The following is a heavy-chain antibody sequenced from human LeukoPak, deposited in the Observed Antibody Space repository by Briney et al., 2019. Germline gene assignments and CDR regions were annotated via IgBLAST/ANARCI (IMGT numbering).Heavy chain of an antibody. CDR3: AKGRPSVGGYDPLGWFDP. J-gene: IGHJ5*02. D-gene: IGHD5-12*01. Sequence: GGSLRLSCAASGFTFSSYGMHWVRQAPGKGLEWVAVISYDGSNKYYADSVKGRFTISRDNSKNTLYLQMNSLRAEDTAVYYCAKGRPSVGGYDPLGWFDPWGQGTLVTVSS. CDR2: ISYDGSNK. V-gene: IGHV3-30*18. CDR1: GFTFSSYG.